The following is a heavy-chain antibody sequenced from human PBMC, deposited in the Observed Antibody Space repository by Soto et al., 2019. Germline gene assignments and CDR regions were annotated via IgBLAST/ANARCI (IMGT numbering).Heavy chain of an antibody. Sequence: PGGSLRLSCAASGFTFSNYGIHWVRQAPGKGLEWVAVVWYDGSYKYYADSVKGRFTVSRDNSKNTLSLQMNSLRTEDTAVYYCARDSHEYSGYDFDYWGPGTLVTVSS. J-gene: IGHJ4*02. CDR1: GFTFSNYG. CDR2: VWYDGSYK. V-gene: IGHV3-33*01. CDR3: ARDSHEYSGYDFDY. D-gene: IGHD5-12*01.